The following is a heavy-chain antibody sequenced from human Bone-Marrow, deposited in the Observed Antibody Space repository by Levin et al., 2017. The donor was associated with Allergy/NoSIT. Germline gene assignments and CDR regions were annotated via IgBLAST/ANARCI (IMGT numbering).Heavy chain of an antibody. CDR3: AKGGWNEPNYYFGMDV. V-gene: IGHV3-30*18. Sequence: GESLKISCAASGFTFSSHAMHWVRQAPGKGLEWVSIISYDGTEKYFEDSVKGRFTISRDNSNNTVWLEMNSLTTEDTAVYYCAKGGWNEPNYYFGMDVWGQGTTVIVSS. CDR1: GFTFSSHA. D-gene: IGHD1-1*01. CDR2: ISYDGTEK. J-gene: IGHJ6*02.